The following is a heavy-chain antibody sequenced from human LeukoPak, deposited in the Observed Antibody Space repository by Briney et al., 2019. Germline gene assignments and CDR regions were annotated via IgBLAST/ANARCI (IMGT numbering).Heavy chain of an antibody. Sequence: PGGSLRLSCAASGFTFSSYSMNWVRQAPGKGLEWVSSITRGSIYTFYADSVKGRFTISRDNAKNSLSLQMNSLRAEDTAVYYCARDPYNGSYGDDYYYYMDVWGKGTTVTISS. CDR3: ARDPYNGSYGDDYYYYMDV. J-gene: IGHJ6*03. CDR1: GFTFSSYS. V-gene: IGHV3-21*01. CDR2: ITRGSIYT. D-gene: IGHD1-26*01.